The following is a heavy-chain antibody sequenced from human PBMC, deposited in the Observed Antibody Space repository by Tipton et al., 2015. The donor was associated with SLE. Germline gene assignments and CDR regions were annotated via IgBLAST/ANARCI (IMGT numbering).Heavy chain of an antibody. V-gene: IGHV4-59*01. J-gene: IGHJ3*02. Sequence: TLSLTCTVSGGSISSYYWSWIRQPPGKGLEWIGYIYYSGSTNYNPSLKSRVTISVDTSKNQFSLKLSSVTAADTAVYYCARDLPYSSSSSGAFDIWGQGTMVTVCS. D-gene: IGHD6-6*01. CDR2: IYYSGST. CDR1: GGSISSYY. CDR3: ARDLPYSSSSSGAFDI.